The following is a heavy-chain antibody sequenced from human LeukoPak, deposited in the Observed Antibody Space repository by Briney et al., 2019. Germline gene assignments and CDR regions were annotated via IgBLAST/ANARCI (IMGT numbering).Heavy chain of an antibody. Sequence: GGSLKLSCAASGFTFSGSAVHWVRQSSGKGLEWVGHIDKKDNLYATAYAESEKGRFTISRDDSKDTAFLHMDSLKTEDTALYYCTRDRGTYNWFDPWGQGTLVTVSS. CDR3: TRDRGTYNWFDP. CDR2: IDKKDNLYAT. J-gene: IGHJ5*02. V-gene: IGHV3-73*01. CDR1: GFTFSGSA. D-gene: IGHD2-15*01.